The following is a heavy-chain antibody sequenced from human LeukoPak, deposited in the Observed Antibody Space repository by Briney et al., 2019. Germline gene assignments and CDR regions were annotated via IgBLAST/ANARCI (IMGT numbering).Heavy chain of an antibody. CDR1: GFIFTTYW. J-gene: IGHJ4*02. CDR2: INSDGSDT. Sequence: PGGSLRLSCSASGFIFTTYWMHWVREAPGKGLVWVARINSDGSDTYYADSVKGRFTISRDNSKNTAYLQMNSLRAEDTAVYYCTRDLVGATSDFWGQGTLVTVSS. D-gene: IGHD1-26*01. CDR3: TRDLVGATSDF. V-gene: IGHV3-74*01.